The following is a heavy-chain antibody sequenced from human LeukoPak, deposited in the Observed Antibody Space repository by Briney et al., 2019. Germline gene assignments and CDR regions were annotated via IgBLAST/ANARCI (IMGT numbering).Heavy chain of an antibody. CDR3: ARVPITLAGTKDAKYFQH. V-gene: IGHV3-74*01. CDR2: INSDGSST. Sequence: GGSLRLSCAASGFTFSSYWMHWVRQAPGKGLVWVSRINSDGSSTSYADSVKGRFTISRDNAKNTLYLQMNSLRAEDTAVYYCARVPITLAGTKDAKYFQHWGQGTLVTVSS. J-gene: IGHJ1*01. D-gene: IGHD6-19*01. CDR1: GFTFSSYW.